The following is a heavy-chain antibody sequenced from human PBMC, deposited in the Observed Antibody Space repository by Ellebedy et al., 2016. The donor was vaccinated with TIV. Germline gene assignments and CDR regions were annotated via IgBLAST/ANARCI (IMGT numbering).Heavy chain of an antibody. V-gene: IGHV3-23*01. CDR2: ISDSGDST. CDR1: GFTFSSCA. Sequence: GESLKISCAASGFTFSSCAMSWVRQAPGKGLEWVSSISDSGDSTYYADSVKGRFTISRDNSKNMLYQQMNSLSAEDTALYYCVKERDGGWDYWGQGTLVTVSS. CDR3: VKERDGGWDY. J-gene: IGHJ4*02. D-gene: IGHD6-19*01.